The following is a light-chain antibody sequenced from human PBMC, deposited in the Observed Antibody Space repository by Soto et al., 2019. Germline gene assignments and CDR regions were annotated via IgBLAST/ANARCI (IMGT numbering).Light chain of an antibody. V-gene: IGKV3-20*01. CDR1: QSLTNSF. CDR3: QQYGTSEII. Sequence: EIVLTQSQGTLSLSPGERATLSCRASQSLTNSFIAWYQQKPGQAPRLLIYDTSSRATGIPDRFSGSGSGTDFTLTISRLEPEDFAVFFCQQYGTSEIIFGQGTRLEI. J-gene: IGKJ5*01. CDR2: DTS.